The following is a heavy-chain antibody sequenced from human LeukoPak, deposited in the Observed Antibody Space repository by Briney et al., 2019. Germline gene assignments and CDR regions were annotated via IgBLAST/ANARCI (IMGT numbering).Heavy chain of an antibody. CDR3: ARRLGVRGVTYIYYYGMDV. CDR1: GGSISSSSYY. Sequence: SETLSLTCTVSGGSISSSSYYWGWIRQPPGKGLEWIGSIYYSGSTYYNPSLKSRVTISVDMSKNQFSLKVSSVTAADTAVYYCARRLGVRGVTYIYYYGMDVWGQGTTVTVSS. D-gene: IGHD3-10*01. CDR2: IYYSGST. V-gene: IGHV4-39*01. J-gene: IGHJ6*02.